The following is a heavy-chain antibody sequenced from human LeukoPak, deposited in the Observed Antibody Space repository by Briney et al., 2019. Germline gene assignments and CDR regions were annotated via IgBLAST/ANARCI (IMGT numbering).Heavy chain of an antibody. D-gene: IGHD6-13*01. CDR2: ISSSSSYI. CDR3: ARGQRYSSSWYQFDY. Sequence: GGSLRLSCAASGFTFSSYSMNWVRQAPGKGLEWVSSISSSSSYIYYADSVKGRFTISRDNAKNSLYLQMNSLRAEDTAVYYCARGQRYSSSWYQFDYWGQGTLVTVSS. J-gene: IGHJ4*02. V-gene: IGHV3-21*01. CDR1: GFTFSSYS.